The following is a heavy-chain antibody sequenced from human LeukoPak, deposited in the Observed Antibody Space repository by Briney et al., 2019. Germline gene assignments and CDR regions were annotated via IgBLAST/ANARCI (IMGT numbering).Heavy chain of an antibody. D-gene: IGHD2-15*01. CDR2: INPKSGDT. V-gene: IGHV1-2*02. CDR3: ARAGAVVDNWFDP. CDR1: GYTFTEYY. J-gene: IGHJ5*02. Sequence: GASVKVSCKASGYTFTEYYIHWVRQAPGQGLEFMGWINPKSGDTNYAQKFQGRVTMTRDTSISTAYMEVSRLTFDDTAVYYCARAGAVVDNWFDPWGQGTLVTVSS.